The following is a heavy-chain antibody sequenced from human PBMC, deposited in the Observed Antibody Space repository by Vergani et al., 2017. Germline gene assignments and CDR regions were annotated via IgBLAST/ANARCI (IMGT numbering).Heavy chain of an antibody. CDR2: ISSSSSTI. J-gene: IGHJ4*02. D-gene: IGHD3-10*01. Sequence: EVQLVESGGGLVQPGGSLRLSCAASGFTFSSYSMNWVRQAPGKGLEWVSYISSSSSTIYYADSVKGRFTISRDNAKNTLYLQMNSLRAEDTAVYYCAKISSGSASPCDYWGQGTLVTVSS. V-gene: IGHV3-48*01. CDR3: AKISSGSASPCDY. CDR1: GFTFSSYS.